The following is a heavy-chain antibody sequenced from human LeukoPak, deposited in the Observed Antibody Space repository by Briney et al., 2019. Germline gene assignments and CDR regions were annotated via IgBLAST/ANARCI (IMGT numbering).Heavy chain of an antibody. CDR3: ARRANGDYGRWYYDL. CDR2: IIPSLGAA. J-gene: IGHJ2*01. CDR1: GGTFSSYP. Sequence: ASVKVSCKASGGTFSSYPVTWVRQAPGQRLEYMGGIIPSLGAANFVQKFQGRVAMTTDEATTTVYMELSSLTSGDTAVYYCARRANGDYGRWYYDLWGRGTLVTVSS. V-gene: IGHV1-69*16. D-gene: IGHD4-17*01.